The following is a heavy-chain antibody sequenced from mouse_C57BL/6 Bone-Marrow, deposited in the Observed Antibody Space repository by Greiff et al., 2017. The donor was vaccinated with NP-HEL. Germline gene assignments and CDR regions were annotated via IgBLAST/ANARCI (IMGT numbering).Heavy chain of an antibody. Sequence: VQLQQSGAELMKPGASVKLSCKATGYTFTGYWIEWVKQRPGHGLEWIGEILPGSGSTNYNEKFKGKATFTADKSSNTAYMQLSSLTTEDSAIYYCASHYYGSSPFAYWGQGTLVTVSA. CDR1: GYTFTGYW. CDR2: ILPGSGST. V-gene: IGHV1-9*01. CDR3: ASHYYGSSPFAY. J-gene: IGHJ3*01. D-gene: IGHD1-1*01.